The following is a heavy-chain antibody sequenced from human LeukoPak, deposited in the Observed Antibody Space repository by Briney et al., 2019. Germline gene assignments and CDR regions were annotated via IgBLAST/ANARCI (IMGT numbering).Heavy chain of an antibody. Sequence: SQTLSLTCAISGDSFSSNSAAWNWIRQPPSRGLEWLGRTYYRSKWYNDYAVSVKSRITINPDTSKNQFSLQLNSVTPEDTAVYYCAREYYYGSGSDFDYWGQGTLVTVSS. CDR3: AREYYYGSGSDFDY. CDR2: TYYRSKWYN. CDR1: GDSFSSNSAA. V-gene: IGHV6-1*01. J-gene: IGHJ4*02. D-gene: IGHD3-10*01.